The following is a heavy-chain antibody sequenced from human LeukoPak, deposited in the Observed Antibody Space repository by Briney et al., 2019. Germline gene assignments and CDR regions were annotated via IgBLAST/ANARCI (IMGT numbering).Heavy chain of an antibody. CDR1: GFTFSSYA. D-gene: IGHD3-10*01. V-gene: IGHV3-23*01. Sequence: GGSLRLSCAASGFTFSSYAMSWVRQAPGKGLEWVSTIGGSGGSTYYADSVKGRFTISRDNSKTTLFLQMNSLRAEDTAVYYCAKDRLQYYYGSGYSDFDYWGQGTLVTVSS. CDR2: IGGSGGST. J-gene: IGHJ4*02. CDR3: AKDRLQYYYGSGYSDFDY.